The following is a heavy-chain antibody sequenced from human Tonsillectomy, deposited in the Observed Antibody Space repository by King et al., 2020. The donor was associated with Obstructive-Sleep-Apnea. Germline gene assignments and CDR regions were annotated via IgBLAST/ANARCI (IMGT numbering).Heavy chain of an antibody. Sequence: TLKESGPTLVKPTQTLTLTCTFSGFSLSTSGVGVGWIRQPPGKALEWLALIYWDDDKRYSPSLKSRLTITKDTSKNQVVLTMTNMDPVDTATYYCARSLIEMATMGGWFDYWGQGTLVTVSS. V-gene: IGHV2-5*02. J-gene: IGHJ4*02. CDR1: GFSLSTSGVG. D-gene: IGHD5-24*01. CDR3: ARSLIEMATMGGWFDY. CDR2: IYWDDDK.